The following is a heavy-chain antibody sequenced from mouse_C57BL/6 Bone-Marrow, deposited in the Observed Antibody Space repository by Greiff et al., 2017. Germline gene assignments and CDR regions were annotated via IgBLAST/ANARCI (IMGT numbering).Heavy chain of an antibody. CDR3: ANLNPPYFDY. V-gene: IGHV2-2*01. CDR1: GFSLTSYG. J-gene: IGHJ2*01. Sequence: QVQLQQSGPGLVQPSQSLSITCTVSGFSLTSYGVHWVRQSPGKGLEWLGVIWSGGSTDDNAAFISRLSISKDNSKSHVFFKMNSLQADDTGRYYSANLNPPYFDYWGQGTTLTVSS. CDR2: IWSGGST.